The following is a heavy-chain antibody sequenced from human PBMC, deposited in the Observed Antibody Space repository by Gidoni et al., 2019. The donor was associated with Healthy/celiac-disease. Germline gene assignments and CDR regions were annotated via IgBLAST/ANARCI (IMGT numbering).Heavy chain of an antibody. CDR1: GFTFSRYA. Sequence: EVQLLESGGGLVQPGGSLRLSCAASGFTFSRYAMSWVRQATGMGLEWVSAIGGSGGSKYYADSVKGRFTICRDNSKNTLYLQMNSLKAGDTAVYYCAKDSERYWDRGVDAFDIWGQGTMVTVSS. CDR2: IGGSGGSK. CDR3: AKDSERYWDRGVDAFDI. V-gene: IGHV3-23*01. J-gene: IGHJ3*02. D-gene: IGHD1-26*01.